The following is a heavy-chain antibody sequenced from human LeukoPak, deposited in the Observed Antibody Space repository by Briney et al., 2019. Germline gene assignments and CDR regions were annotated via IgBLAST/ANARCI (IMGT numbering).Heavy chain of an antibody. CDR1: GFTFTSSA. CDR3: AADKTVTTERLAFDI. D-gene: IGHD4-17*01. J-gene: IGHJ3*02. V-gene: IGHV1-58*01. CDR2: IVVGSGNT. Sequence: SVKVSCKASGFTFTSSAVQWVRQARGQRLEWIEWIVVGSGNTNYAQKFQERVTITRDMSTSTAYMELSSLRSEDTAVYYCAADKTVTTERLAFDIWGQGTMVTGSS.